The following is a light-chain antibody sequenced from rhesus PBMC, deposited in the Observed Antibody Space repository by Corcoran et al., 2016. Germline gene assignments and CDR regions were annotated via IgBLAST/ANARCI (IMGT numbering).Light chain of an antibody. CDR3: MQGTQRPFT. Sequence: DIVMTQTPLSLPVTPGEPASISCRSSQSLLHSDGYTYLAWYLQKPGQSPQLFIYLSSHRASGVPDRFRGSGSGTDFTLKISRVEAEDVGVYYCMQGTQRPFTFGPGTKLDIK. CDR2: LSS. V-gene: IGKV2-78*01. CDR1: QSLLHSDGYTY. J-gene: IGKJ3*01.